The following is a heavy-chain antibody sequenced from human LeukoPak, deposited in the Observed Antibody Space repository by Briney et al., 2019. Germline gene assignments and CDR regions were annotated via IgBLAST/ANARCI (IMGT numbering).Heavy chain of an antibody. Sequence: GSVTVSCKAFGYTFTSNYMHWVGQAPGQGPEGMGVISPSGGSTTYAQKFQRRVTLTRDMSTSTDYLELSSLRSEDTAVYYCARDNSVRDEAWWFNPWGQGTLVTVSS. D-gene: IGHD5-24*01. J-gene: IGHJ5*02. CDR3: ARDNSVRDEAWWFNP. V-gene: IGHV1-46*01. CDR1: GYTFTSNY. CDR2: ISPSGGST.